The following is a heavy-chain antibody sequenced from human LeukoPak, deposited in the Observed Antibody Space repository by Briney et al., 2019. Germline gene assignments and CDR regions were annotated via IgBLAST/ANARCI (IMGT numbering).Heavy chain of an antibody. J-gene: IGHJ4*02. V-gene: IGHV4-61*02. CDR2: IYISGST. CDR1: GDSISSGSYY. CDR3: AKEAKYYDLLIGYYRSFYYFDY. Sequence: SQTLSLTCTVSGDSISSGSYYWSWIRQPAGKGLEWIGRIYISGSTNYNPSLKSRVTISVDTSKNQFSLNLTSVTAADTAVYYCAKEAKYYDLLIGYYRSFYYFDYWGQGTLVTVSS. D-gene: IGHD3-9*01.